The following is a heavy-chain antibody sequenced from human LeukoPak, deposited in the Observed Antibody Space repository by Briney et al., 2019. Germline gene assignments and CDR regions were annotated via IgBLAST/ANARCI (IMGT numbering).Heavy chain of an antibody. Sequence: GRSLRLSCAASGFTFDDYAMHWVRQAPGKGLEWVSGISWNSGSIGYADSVKGRFTISRDNAKNSLYLQMNSLRAEDTALYYCAKDLGPVVRGVTEYWGQGTLVTVSS. CDR2: ISWNSGSI. J-gene: IGHJ4*02. V-gene: IGHV3-9*01. CDR3: AKDLGPVVRGVTEY. CDR1: GFTFDDYA. D-gene: IGHD3-10*01.